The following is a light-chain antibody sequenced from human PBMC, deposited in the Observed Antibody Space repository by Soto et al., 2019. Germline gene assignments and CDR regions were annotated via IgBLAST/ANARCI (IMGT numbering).Light chain of an antibody. CDR2: GAS. V-gene: IGKV3-20*01. Sequence: EIVLTQSPGTLSLSPCEGATLSVRASESLSSAYLAWYQQKPGQAPRLLLYGASTRATGIPDRFSGSGSGTEFTLTISRLEPEDLAVYYCQQYGSSPPKTFGQGTKVDIK. CDR1: ESLSSAY. J-gene: IGKJ1*01. CDR3: QQYGSSPPKT.